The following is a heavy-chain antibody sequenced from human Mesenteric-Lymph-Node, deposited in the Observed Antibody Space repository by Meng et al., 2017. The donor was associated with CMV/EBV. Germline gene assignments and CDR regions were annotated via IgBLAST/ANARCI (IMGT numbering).Heavy chain of an antibody. Sequence: QRQPHQRRPGLVKVSQTLSETLTLSCNISCSTNGAWNWIWLSPSRGLGLQGRTYFRYDSYNDYAVSVKSRISITLDTSKNQLSLNLNFVTPADTAVYYCAYFGGLPTLCWGQGTLVTVSS. J-gene: IGHJ4*02. V-gene: IGHV6-1*01. CDR1: CNISCSTNGA. CDR2: TYFRYDSYN. D-gene: IGHD3-16*01. CDR3: AYFGGLPTLC.